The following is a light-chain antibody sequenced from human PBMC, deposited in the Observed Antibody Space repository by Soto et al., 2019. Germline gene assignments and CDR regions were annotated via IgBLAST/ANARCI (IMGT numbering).Light chain of an antibody. J-gene: IGLJ2*01. V-gene: IGLV1-40*01. Sequence: QSVLAQPPSVSGAPGQRVTISCTGSSSNIGAGYDVHWYQQLPGTAPKLLIYGNSNRPSGVPDRFSGSKSGTSASLAITGLQAEDDADYYCQSYDSSLSVVVFGGGTKVPVL. CDR2: GNS. CDR3: QSYDSSLSVVV. CDR1: SSNIGAGYD.